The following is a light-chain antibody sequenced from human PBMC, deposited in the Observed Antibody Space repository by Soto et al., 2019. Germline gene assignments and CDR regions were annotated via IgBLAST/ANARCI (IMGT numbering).Light chain of an antibody. Sequence: ESMLTQSPGTLSLSPGERATLSCRASQSISSRYLTWYQHKPGQAPRLLIYGASIRATGNPDRFSGSGSGTDFTLTISRLEPEDFAVYYCQQFRSSPPAFTFGQGTKLEI. J-gene: IGKJ2*01. CDR2: GAS. CDR1: QSISSRY. CDR3: QQFRSSPPAFT. V-gene: IGKV3-20*01.